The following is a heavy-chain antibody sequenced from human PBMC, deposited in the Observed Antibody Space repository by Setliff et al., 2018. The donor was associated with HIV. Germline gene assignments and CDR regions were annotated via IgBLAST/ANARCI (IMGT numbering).Heavy chain of an antibody. D-gene: IGHD5-18*01. V-gene: IGHV3-23*01. CDR2: IVGGASST. CDR3: ARIGLGWSYGGGLSD. CDR1: GFTFINYA. J-gene: IGHJ4*02. Sequence: GGSLRLSCVASGFTFINYAMSWVRQAPGKGLEWVSAIVGGASSTVYADSVKGRFTISRDNSKNTLFLLMDSLRPGDTAVYYCARIGLGWSYGGGLSDWGQGTMVTVSS.